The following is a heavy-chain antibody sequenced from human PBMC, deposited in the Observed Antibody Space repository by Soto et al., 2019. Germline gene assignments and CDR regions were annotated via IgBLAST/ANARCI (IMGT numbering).Heavy chain of an antibody. CDR1: GFTFSNYG. CDR3: AKEGSGLNYYFDC. D-gene: IGHD6-19*01. V-gene: IGHV3-30*18. CDR2: ISNDASNK. Sequence: PGGSLRLSCAASGFTFSNYGMHWVRQAPGKGLEWVALISNDASNKYYADSVKGRFTISRDSSKNTLYLQMNSLRAEDTALYYCAKEGSGLNYYFDCWGQGTQVTVSS. J-gene: IGHJ4*02.